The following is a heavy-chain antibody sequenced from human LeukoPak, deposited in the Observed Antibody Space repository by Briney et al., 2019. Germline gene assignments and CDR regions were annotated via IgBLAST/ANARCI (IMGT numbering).Heavy chain of an antibody. J-gene: IGHJ1*01. CDR3: ARGAGVVVVTQTETYFQH. V-gene: IGHV4-30-4*08. CDR2: INHSGST. CDR1: GGSISSGDYY. Sequence: SQTLSLTCTVSGGSISSGDYYWSWIRQPPGKGLEWIGEINHSGSTNYNPSLKSRVTISVDTSKNQFSLKLSSVTAADTAVYYCARGAGVVVVTQTETYFQHWGQGTLVTVSS. D-gene: IGHD3-22*01.